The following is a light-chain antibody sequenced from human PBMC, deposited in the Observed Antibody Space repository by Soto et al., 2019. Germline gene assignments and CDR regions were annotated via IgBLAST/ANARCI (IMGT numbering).Light chain of an antibody. J-gene: IGKJ1*01. CDR1: QGIGNA. CDR3: LQDINYPWT. V-gene: IGKV1-6*01. Sequence: AIQMTQSPSSLSASVGDRVTISCRASQGIGNALGWYQQKRGKPPKVLIYGASNLQSGVPPRFSGSGSGTDFTLAISSPQPEDSATYYCLQDINYPWTFGQGTKVDIK. CDR2: GAS.